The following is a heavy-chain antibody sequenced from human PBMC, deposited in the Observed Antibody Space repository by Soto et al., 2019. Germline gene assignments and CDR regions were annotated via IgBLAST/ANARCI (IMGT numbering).Heavy chain of an antibody. V-gene: IGHV3-13*01. CDR1: GFTFSSYD. Sequence: GGSLRLSCAASGFTFSSYDMHWVRQATGKGLEWVSAIGTAGDTYYPGSVKGRFTISRENAKNSLYLQMNSLRAEDTAVYYCARDMVHSGAAAAASRDWAFDIWGQGTMVTVSS. CDR2: IGTAGDT. D-gene: IGHD6-13*01. J-gene: IGHJ3*02. CDR3: ARDMVHSGAAAAASRDWAFDI.